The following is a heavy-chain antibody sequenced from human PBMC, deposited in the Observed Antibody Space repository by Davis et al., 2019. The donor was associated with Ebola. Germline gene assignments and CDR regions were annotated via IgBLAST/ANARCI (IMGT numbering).Heavy chain of an antibody. D-gene: IGHD3-22*01. CDR3: ARTITMILGGWFDP. J-gene: IGHJ5*02. Sequence: ASVKVSCKASGYTFNNYGVSWVRQAPGQGLEWMGWISAYNGDTNSAPRLQGRVTMTTDTSTSTAYMELRSLRSDDTAVYYCARTITMILGGWFDPWGQGTLVTVSS. CDR1: GYTFNNYG. V-gene: IGHV1-18*01. CDR2: ISAYNGDT.